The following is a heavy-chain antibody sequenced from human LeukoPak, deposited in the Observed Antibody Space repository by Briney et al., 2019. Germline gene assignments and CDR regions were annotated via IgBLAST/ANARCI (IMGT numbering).Heavy chain of an antibody. Sequence: GAFLKTSCKGSGYSFTSYWISWGRQIPGKGVGLMGRIDPSDSYTNYSPSFQGHVTISADKSISTACLQWSSLRASGTAMYYCARRGKNYYGSGTYCWGQGTLVTVSS. V-gene: IGHV5-10-1*01. D-gene: IGHD3-10*01. CDR2: IDPSDSYT. CDR3: ARRGKNYYGSGTYC. CDR1: GYSFTSYW. J-gene: IGHJ4*02.